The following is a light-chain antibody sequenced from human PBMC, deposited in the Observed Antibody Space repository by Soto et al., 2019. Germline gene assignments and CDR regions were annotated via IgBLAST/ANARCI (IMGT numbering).Light chain of an antibody. CDR1: QGLGSSS. Sequence: VLTQSPGTLSLSPGEGATLSCRASQGLGSSSLAWYQHKPGQSTRLLLYGFPNRATGIPDRFTGSGSGTDFTLTISRLEPEDFAVYDCQQYGSSGTFGQGTKVDI. CDR2: GFP. J-gene: IGKJ1*01. CDR3: QQYGSSGT. V-gene: IGKV3-20*01.